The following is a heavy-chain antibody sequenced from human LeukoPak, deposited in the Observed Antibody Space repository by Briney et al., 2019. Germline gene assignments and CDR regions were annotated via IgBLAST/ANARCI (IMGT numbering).Heavy chain of an antibody. Sequence: GGSLRLSCAASGFTFSSYCMSWVRQAPGKGLEWVANIKQDGSEKSYVDSVKGRFTISRDNTKNSLYLQMNSLRAEDTAVYFCAREWAGPSFDYWGQGTLVTVSS. D-gene: IGHD6-19*01. CDR1: GFTFSSYC. V-gene: IGHV3-7*01. CDR3: AREWAGPSFDY. J-gene: IGHJ4*02. CDR2: IKQDGSEK.